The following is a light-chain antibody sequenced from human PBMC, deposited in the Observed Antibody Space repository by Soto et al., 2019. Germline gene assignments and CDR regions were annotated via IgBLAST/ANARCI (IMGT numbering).Light chain of an antibody. CDR1: QSISSY. Sequence: DIQKTQSPSSLSASVGDRVTIDCRASQSISSYLNWYQQKPGKAPKLLIYAASSLQSGVPSRFSGSGSGTDFTLTISSLQPEDFATYYCQQSYSTHWTFGQGTKVEIK. V-gene: IGKV1-39*01. CDR2: AAS. J-gene: IGKJ1*01. CDR3: QQSYSTHWT.